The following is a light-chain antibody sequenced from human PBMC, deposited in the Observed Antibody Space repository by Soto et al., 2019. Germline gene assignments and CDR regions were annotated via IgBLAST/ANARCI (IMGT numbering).Light chain of an antibody. V-gene: IGLV1-40*01. J-gene: IGLJ1*01. CDR3: SSYRSSITYV. CDR2: ANT. CDR1: SSNIGAGYN. Sequence: QSVLTQPPSVSGAPGQRVTISCTGSSSNIGAGYNVHWYQQLPGAAPKLLIYANTNRPSGVPDRFSGSKSGTSASLAITGLQAADEADYYCSSYRSSITYVFGTGTKVTVL.